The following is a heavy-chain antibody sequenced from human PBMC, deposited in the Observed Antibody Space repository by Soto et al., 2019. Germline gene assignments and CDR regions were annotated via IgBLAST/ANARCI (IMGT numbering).Heavy chain of an antibody. CDR2: IKTDGTYA. V-gene: IGHV3-74*01. J-gene: IGHJ4*02. Sequence: EVQLVESRGDLVQPGGSLRLSCAASGFTFSTYWMHWVRQAPGMGLLWVSRIKTDGTYATYADSVKGRFTISRDNAKNTLYLQMNSLRVEDAAVYYCAAGGSGYYANWGQGTLVTVSS. D-gene: IGHD3-22*01. CDR3: AAGGSGYYAN. CDR1: GFTFSTYW.